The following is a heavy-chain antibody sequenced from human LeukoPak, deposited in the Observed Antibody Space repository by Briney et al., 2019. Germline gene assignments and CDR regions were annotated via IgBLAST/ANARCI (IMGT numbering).Heavy chain of an antibody. CDR2: ISSSSSYT. D-gene: IGHD3-16*01. J-gene: IGHJ4*02. V-gene: IGHV3-21*01. Sequence: PGGSLRLSCAASGFTFSSYSMNWVRRAPGKGLEWVSSISSSSSYTYYADSVKGRFTISRDNANNSLFLQMDSLRAEDTAVYYCARAIPIMNFDYWGQGILVAVSS. CDR3: ARAIPIMNFDY. CDR1: GFTFSSYS.